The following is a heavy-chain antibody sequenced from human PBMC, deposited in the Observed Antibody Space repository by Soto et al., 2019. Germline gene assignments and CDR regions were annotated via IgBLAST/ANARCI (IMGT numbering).Heavy chain of an antibody. CDR2: ISTSSHYI. J-gene: IGHJ6*03. V-gene: IGHV3-21*01. CDR1: GFSFSSYN. CDR3: ASSGPTYYHYMAV. Sequence: EVQLVESGGGLVKPGGSRRLSCAASGFSFSSYNMNWVRQAPGKGLEWVSSISTSSHYIYYADSVKGRFTIYRDNAKNSLYLQMNSLRAEDTAVYYCASSGPTYYHYMAVWGKGTTVTVSS.